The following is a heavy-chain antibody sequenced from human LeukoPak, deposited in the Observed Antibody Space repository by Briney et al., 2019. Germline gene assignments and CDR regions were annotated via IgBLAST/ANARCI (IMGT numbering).Heavy chain of an antibody. V-gene: IGHV4-39*01. Sequence: SETLSLTCTVSVGSISPSSYSWGWFRQPPGKGLEWVRSIYNGGSTYYNPSLKSRVTMSVDPSNNQFSLNLRSVTAADTAVYYCARRRYYDGSGYLEWGQGTLLSVSS. J-gene: IGHJ1*01. CDR1: VGSISPSSYS. CDR3: ARRRYYDGSGYLE. D-gene: IGHD3-22*01. CDR2: IYNGGST.